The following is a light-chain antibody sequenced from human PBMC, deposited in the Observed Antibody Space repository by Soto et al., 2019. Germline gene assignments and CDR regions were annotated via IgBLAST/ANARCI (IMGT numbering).Light chain of an antibody. Sequence: DIHMTQSPSSLSASVGDRVTITCQASQNINNYLNWYQQKPGRAPKLLSNDASKLEAGVPSRFRGSGSGTDVTFTNSRLQPEDIATYYCQQYENLPTFGQGTRLEIK. CDR3: QQYENLPT. CDR1: QNINNY. V-gene: IGKV1-33*01. CDR2: DAS. J-gene: IGKJ5*01.